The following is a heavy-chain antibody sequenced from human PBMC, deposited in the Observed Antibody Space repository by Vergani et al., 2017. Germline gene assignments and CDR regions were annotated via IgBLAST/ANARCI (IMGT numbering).Heavy chain of an antibody. D-gene: IGHD2-15*01. Sequence: EVQLVESGGGLIKPGGSLRLSCAASGFTVSSNYMSWVPQAPGKGLEWVSVIYSGGSTYYADSVKGRFTISRDNSKNTLYLQMNSLRAEDTAVYYCARDGPGLPGYFDYWGQGTLVTVSS. J-gene: IGHJ4*02. CDR1: GFTVSSNY. CDR2: IYSGGST. V-gene: IGHV3-53*01. CDR3: ARDGPGLPGYFDY.